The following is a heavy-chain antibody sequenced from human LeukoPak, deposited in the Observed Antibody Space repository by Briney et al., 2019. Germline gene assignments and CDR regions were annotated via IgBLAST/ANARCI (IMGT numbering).Heavy chain of an antibody. V-gene: IGHV3-11*04. D-gene: IGHD5-24*01. Sequence: GGSLRLSCAASGFTFSDYYMSWIRQAPGKGLEYISYISSSASSIYHADSVKGRFTISRDNAESSLYLQMNSLRAEDTAVYYCVKGGVYNSGEYFQHWGQGTLVTVSS. CDR2: ISSSASSI. CDR1: GFTFSDYY. J-gene: IGHJ1*01. CDR3: VKGGVYNSGEYFQH.